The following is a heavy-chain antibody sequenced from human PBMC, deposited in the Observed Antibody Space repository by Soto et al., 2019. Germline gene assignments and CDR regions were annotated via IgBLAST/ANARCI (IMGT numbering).Heavy chain of an antibody. CDR1: CGSISSSSYY. Sequence: LSLTCAVSCGSISSSSYYWGWIRQPPGKGLEWIGSIYYSGTTYYNPSLKSRVTISVDTSKNQFSLKLSSVTAADTAVYYCARHRGYYDILTGYYTELNFDYWGQGTLVTVSS. J-gene: IGHJ4*02. V-gene: IGHV4-39*01. D-gene: IGHD3-9*01. CDR2: IYYSGTT. CDR3: ARHRGYYDILTGYYTELNFDY.